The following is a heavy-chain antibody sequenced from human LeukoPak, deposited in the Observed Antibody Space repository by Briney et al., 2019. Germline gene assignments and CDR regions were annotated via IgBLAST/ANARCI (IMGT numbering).Heavy chain of an antibody. D-gene: IGHD3/OR15-3a*01. CDR2: IYYSGNT. V-gene: IGHV4-39*01. CDR1: GGSISTSNSY. Sequence: SETLSLTCTVSGGSISTSNSYWGWIRQPPGKGLEWIGSIYYSGNTYYNASLKSQVSISIDTSKNQFSLRLTSVTAADTAVYYCARQTGSGLFILPGGQGTLVTVSS. CDR3: ARQTGSGLFILP. J-gene: IGHJ4*02.